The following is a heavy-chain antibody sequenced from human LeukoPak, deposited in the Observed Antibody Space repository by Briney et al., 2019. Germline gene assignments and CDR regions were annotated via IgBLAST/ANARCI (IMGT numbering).Heavy chain of an antibody. CDR2: IYYSGST. V-gene: IGHV4-59*01. Sequence: SETLSLTCTVSGGSIISYYWSWIRQPPGKGLEWIGYIYYSGSTNYNPSLKSRVTISVDTSKNQFSLKLNSVTAADTAVYYCARRETVVTSGAFDIWGQGTMVTVSS. D-gene: IGHD4-23*01. J-gene: IGHJ3*02. CDR3: ARRETVVTSGAFDI. CDR1: GGSIISYY.